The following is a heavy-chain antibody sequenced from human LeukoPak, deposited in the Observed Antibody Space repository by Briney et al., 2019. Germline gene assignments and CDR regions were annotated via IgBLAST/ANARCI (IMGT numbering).Heavy chain of an antibody. V-gene: IGHV3-7*01. CDR1: GFTFSSYS. Sequence: GGSLRLSCAASGFTFSSYSMNWVRQAPGKGLEWVANINQDGGGKNYVDSVKGRFTISRDNAKNSLYLQMNSLRAEDTAVYYCAELGITMIGGVWGKGTTVTISS. D-gene: IGHD3-10*02. CDR3: AELGITMIGGV. CDR2: INQDGGGK. J-gene: IGHJ6*04.